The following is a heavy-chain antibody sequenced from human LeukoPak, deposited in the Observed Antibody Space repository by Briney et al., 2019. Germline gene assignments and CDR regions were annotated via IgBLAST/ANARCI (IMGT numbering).Heavy chain of an antibody. CDR3: ARARGDIVVVPAAIWFDP. J-gene: IGHJ5*02. D-gene: IGHD2-2*01. Sequence: ASVKVSCKASGYTFTGYYMHWVRQAPGQGLEWMGWIKPNNGGTNYAQKFQGRVTMTRDTSIGTAYMELSRLRSDDTAVYYCARARGDIVVVPAAIWFDPWGQGTLATVSS. CDR1: GYTFTGYY. V-gene: IGHV1-2*02. CDR2: IKPNNGGT.